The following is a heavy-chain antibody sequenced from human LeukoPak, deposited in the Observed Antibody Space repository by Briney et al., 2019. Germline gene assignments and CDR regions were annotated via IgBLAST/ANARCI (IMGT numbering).Heavy chain of an antibody. CDR1: GFTFSSYS. CDR3: ASHTYSSGWTKYYFDY. J-gene: IGHJ4*02. CDR2: ISSGSSTI. Sequence: GGSLRLSCAASGFTFSSYSMKWVRQAPGKGLDWLSYISSGSSTIYYADSVKGRFTISRDNTKKTLYLEMNSPRAEDTAVYYCASHTYSSGWTKYYFDYWGQGTLVTVSS. V-gene: IGHV3-48*04. D-gene: IGHD6-19*01.